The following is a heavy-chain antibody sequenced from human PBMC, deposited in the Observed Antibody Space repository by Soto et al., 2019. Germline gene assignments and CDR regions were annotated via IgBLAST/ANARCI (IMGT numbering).Heavy chain of an antibody. CDR3: AREIATTGLYYFDY. D-gene: IGHD6-13*01. CDR2: MNRDGSSI. V-gene: IGHV3-74*01. CDR1: GFTFSSYW. Sequence: GGSLRLSCAASGFTFSSYWMHWVRQAPGKGLVWVSRMNRDGSSITYADSVKGRFTISRDSAKNTMYLQVHSLRAEDTAVYYCAREIATTGLYYFDYWGQGTLVTVS. J-gene: IGHJ4*02.